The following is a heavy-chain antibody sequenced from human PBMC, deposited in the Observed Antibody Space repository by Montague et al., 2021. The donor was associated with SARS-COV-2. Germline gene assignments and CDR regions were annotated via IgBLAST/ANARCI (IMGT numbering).Heavy chain of an antibody. CDR3: ARARRGSGSGSYFDILVNWFDT. D-gene: IGHD3-10*01. Sequence: TLSLTCPVPAAGTGCGDYCSSWKRKRPETSLEWIGYAYYSGSTYYNPSLKSRVTISVDTSKNQFSLKLSSVTAADTAVYYCARARRGSGSGSYFDILVNWFDTWGQGTLVTVSS. J-gene: IGHJ5*02. CDR1: AAGTGCGDYC. V-gene: IGHV4-31*03. CDR2: AYYSGST.